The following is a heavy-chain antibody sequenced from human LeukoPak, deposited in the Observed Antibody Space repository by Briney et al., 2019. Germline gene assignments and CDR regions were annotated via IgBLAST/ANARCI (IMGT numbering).Heavy chain of an antibody. V-gene: IGHV3-7*01. Sequence: GGSLRLSCDGSGFTFSNYWMGWVRQAPGKGLQWVANIKTDGSEKYYVDSVKGRLTISRDNAKNSLYLQMNSLRAEDTAVYYCATYSSLNRREFQYWGQGTLLTVSS. D-gene: IGHD3-22*01. CDR1: GFTFSNYW. CDR2: IKTDGSEK. J-gene: IGHJ1*01. CDR3: ATYSSLNRREFQY.